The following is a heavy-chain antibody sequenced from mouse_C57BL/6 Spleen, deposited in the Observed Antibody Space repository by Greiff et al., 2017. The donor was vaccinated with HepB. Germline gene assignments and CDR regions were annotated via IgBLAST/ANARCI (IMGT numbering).Heavy chain of an antibody. J-gene: IGHJ3*01. CDR3: TRYYGSSLPFAY. V-gene: IGHV6-3*01. CDR1: GFTFSNYW. Sequence: EVQLVESGGGLVQPGGSMKLSCVASGFTFSNYWMNWVRQSPEKGLEWVAQIRLKSDNYATHYAESVKGRFTISRDDSKSSVYLQMNNLRAEDTGIYYCTRYYGSSLPFAYWGQGTLVTVSA. D-gene: IGHD1-1*01. CDR2: IRLKSDNYAT.